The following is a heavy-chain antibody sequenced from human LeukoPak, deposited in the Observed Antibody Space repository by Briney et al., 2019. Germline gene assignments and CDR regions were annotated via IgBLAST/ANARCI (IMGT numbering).Heavy chain of an antibody. J-gene: IGHJ3*02. CDR1: GFTFSSYS. V-gene: IGHV3-21*01. CDR2: ISSSSSYI. Sequence: PGGSLRLSCAASGFTFSSYSMNWVRQAPGKGLEWVSSISSSSSYIYYADSVKGRFTISRDNAKSSLYLQMNSLRAEDTAVYYCARESRVGGDAFDIWGQGTMVTVSS. D-gene: IGHD1-26*01. CDR3: ARESRVGGDAFDI.